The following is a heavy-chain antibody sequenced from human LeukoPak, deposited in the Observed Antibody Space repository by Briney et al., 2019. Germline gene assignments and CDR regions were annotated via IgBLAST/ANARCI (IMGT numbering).Heavy chain of an antibody. Sequence: PGGSLRLSCAASGFTFSSYAMPWVRQAPGKGLEWVAVISYDGSDKYYADSVKGRFTISRDNSKNTLYLQMNSLRAEDTAVYYCARDWGPYYYGMDVWGQGTTVTVSS. J-gene: IGHJ6*02. CDR3: ARDWGPYYYGMDV. V-gene: IGHV3-30-3*01. CDR1: GFTFSSYA. D-gene: IGHD3-16*01. CDR2: ISYDGSDK.